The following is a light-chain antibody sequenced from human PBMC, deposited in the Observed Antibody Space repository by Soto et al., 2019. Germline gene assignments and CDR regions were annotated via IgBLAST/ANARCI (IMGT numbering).Light chain of an antibody. J-gene: IGKJ1*01. CDR1: QGISNY. V-gene: IGKV1-27*01. Sequence: DIQMTQSPSSLSASVGDRVTITCRASQGISNYLAWYQQKPGKVPKLLIYEASTLESGVPSRFSGSGSGTDFTFNISSLQPEDVATYYCLKYSSAPRTFGQGTKVEIK. CDR2: EAS. CDR3: LKYSSAPRT.